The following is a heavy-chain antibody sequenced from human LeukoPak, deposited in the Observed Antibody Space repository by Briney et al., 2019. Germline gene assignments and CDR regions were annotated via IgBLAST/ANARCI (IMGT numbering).Heavy chain of an antibody. D-gene: IGHD6-13*01. J-gene: IGHJ4*02. CDR1: GFMFSRYW. V-gene: IGHV3-74*01. CDR3: VRDSSSWYYDY. CDR2: IKSDGSST. Sequence: PGGSLRLSCAASGFMFSRYWMHWVRQAPGKGLVWVSHIKSDGSSTTYADSVKGRFTISRDNAKSTLYLQMNSLRVEDTAVYYCVRDSSSWYYDYWGQGTLVPVSS.